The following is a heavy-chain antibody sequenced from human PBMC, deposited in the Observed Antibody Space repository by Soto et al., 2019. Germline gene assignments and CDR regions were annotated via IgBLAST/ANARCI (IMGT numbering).Heavy chain of an antibody. CDR3: ARATSGDWDEGVYFDS. V-gene: IGHV4-30-4*01. CDR2: IYYNGNI. CDR1: GASISSGDYY. J-gene: IGHJ4*02. D-gene: IGHD2-21*02. Sequence: SETLSLTCTVSGASISSGDYYWSWIRQSPGKGLEWIGYIYYNGNIYSNPSLKSRLTISLDTSQNHFSLKLSSVTAADTALYFCARATSGDWDEGVYFDSWGQGTLVTV.